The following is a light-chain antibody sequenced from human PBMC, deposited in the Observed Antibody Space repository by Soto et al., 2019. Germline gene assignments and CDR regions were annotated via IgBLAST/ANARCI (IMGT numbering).Light chain of an antibody. J-gene: IGKJ1*01. CDR2: GAS. CDR1: QSVSSSY. CDR3: HQRQSWPRT. V-gene: IGKV3-20*01. Sequence: EIVLTQSPGTLYLSPGTIATLSCRDSQSVSSSYLAWYQQKPGQAPRLLIYGASSRATGIPDRFSGSGSGTDFTLTSSDVQPEDFALYYCHQRQSWPRTFGQGTKVDIK.